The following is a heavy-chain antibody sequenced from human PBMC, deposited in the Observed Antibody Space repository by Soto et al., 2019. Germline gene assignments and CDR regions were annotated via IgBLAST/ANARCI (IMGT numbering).Heavy chain of an antibody. CDR2: ISAYNGNR. Sequence: ASVKVSCKASGYTFTSYGISWVRQAPGQGLEWMGWISAYNGNRNYAQKLQGRVTMTTDTSTSTAYMELRSLRSDDTAVYYGATEAYCGGDCYSGYAFDIWGQGTTVTVSS. CDR1: GYTFTSYG. CDR3: ATEAYCGGDCYSGYAFDI. D-gene: IGHD2-21*02. J-gene: IGHJ3*02. V-gene: IGHV1-18*01.